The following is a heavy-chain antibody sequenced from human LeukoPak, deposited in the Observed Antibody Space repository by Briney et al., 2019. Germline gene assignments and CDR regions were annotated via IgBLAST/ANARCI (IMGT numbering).Heavy chain of an antibody. D-gene: IGHD6-19*01. CDR3: ARATLIAVAGILYFDY. CDR1: GFTVSSNY. Sequence: PGGSLRLSCAASGFTVSSNYMSWVRQAPGKGLEWVSYISSSGSTIYYADSVKGRFTISRDNAKNSLYLQMNSLRAEDTAVYYCARATLIAVAGILYFDYWGQGTLVTVSS. CDR2: ISSSGSTI. J-gene: IGHJ4*02. V-gene: IGHV3-11*01.